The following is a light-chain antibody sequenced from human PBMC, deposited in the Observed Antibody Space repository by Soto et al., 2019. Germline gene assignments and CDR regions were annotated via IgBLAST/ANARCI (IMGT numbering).Light chain of an antibody. V-gene: IGLV1-40*01. J-gene: IGLJ1*01. CDR1: SSNIGAGYD. CDR3: ATWDDSLNGDV. Sequence: QSVLTQPPSVSGAPGQRVTISCTGSSSNIGAGYDVHWYQQLPGTAPKLLIYGNSNRPSGVPDRISGSKSGTSASLAISGLQSEDEADYYCATWDDSLNGDVFGTGTKLTVL. CDR2: GNS.